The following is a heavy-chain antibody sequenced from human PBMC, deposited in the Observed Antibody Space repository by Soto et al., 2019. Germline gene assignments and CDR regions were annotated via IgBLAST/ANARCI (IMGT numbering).Heavy chain of an antibody. CDR2: IRSKANSYAT. CDR1: GFTFSGSA. CDR3: TRPWSCSSTSCPGDYYYYYMDV. D-gene: IGHD2-2*01. Sequence: GGSLRLSCAASGFTFSGSAMHWVRQASGKGLEWVGRIRSKANSYATAYAASVKGRFTISRDDSKNTAYLQMNSLKTEDTAVYYCTRPWSCSSTSCPGDYYYYYMDVWGKGTTVIVSS. J-gene: IGHJ6*03. V-gene: IGHV3-73*01.